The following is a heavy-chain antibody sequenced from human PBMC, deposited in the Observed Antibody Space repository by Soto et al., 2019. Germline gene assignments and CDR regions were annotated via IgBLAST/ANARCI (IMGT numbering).Heavy chain of an antibody. D-gene: IGHD6-6*01. CDR3: ARSTAARGHFDY. Sequence: SVKVSCKASGGTFSSYAISWVRQAPGQGLEWMGGIIPIFGTANYAQKFQGRVTITADESTSTAYMELNSLRSEDTAVYYCARSTAARGHFDYSGQGTLLTVSS. V-gene: IGHV1-69*13. J-gene: IGHJ4*02. CDR2: IIPIFGTA. CDR1: GGTFSSYA.